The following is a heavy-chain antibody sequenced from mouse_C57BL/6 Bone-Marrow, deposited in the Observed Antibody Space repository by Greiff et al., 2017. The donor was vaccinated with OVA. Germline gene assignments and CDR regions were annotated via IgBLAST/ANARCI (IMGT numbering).Heavy chain of an antibody. J-gene: IGHJ1*03. V-gene: IGHV1-15*01. D-gene: IGHD1-2*01. Sequence: QVQLQQSGAELVRPGASVTLSCKASGYTFTDYEMHWVKQTPVHGLEWIGAIDPETGGTAYNQKFKGKAILTADKSSSTAYMELRSLTSEDSAVYYCTRGPLLRWYFDVWGTGTTVTVSS. CDR3: TRGPLLRWYFDV. CDR1: GYTFTDYE. CDR2: IDPETGGT.